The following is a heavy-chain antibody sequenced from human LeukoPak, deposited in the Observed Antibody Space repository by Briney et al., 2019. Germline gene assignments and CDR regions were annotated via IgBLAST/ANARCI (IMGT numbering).Heavy chain of an antibody. V-gene: IGHV3-20*04. CDR1: AFTFDDHG. J-gene: IGHJ4*02. Sequence: PGGSLRLSCSASAFTFDDHGMSWVRQAPGKWLEWVSGINWNGGSTGYADSVRGRFTISRDNAKNSLYLQMNSLRAEDTALYYCAGGDRNGWYFDYWGQGTLVTVSS. CDR2: INWNGGST. CDR3: AGGDRNGWYFDY. D-gene: IGHD6-19*01.